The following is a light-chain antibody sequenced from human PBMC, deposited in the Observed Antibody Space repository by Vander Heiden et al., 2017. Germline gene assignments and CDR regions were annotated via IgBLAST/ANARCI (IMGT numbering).Light chain of an antibody. J-gene: IGLJ2*01. CDR3: ATWDDSLNGQV. CDR1: SSNIGSNT. V-gene: IGLV1-44*01. CDR2: STN. Sequence: QSFLTQPPPASGAPWQRVTIPCSGISSNIGSNTINWYQHLPGTTPKLLIHSTNQRPSGVPDRFAGSKLGTSASLAISGLRSEDGADYYCATWDDSLNGQVFGGGTKLTVL.